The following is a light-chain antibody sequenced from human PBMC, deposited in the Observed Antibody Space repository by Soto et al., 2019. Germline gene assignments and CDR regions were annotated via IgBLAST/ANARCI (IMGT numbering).Light chain of an antibody. Sequence: DIQMTQSPSTLSASVGDRVTITCRASQSISSWLAWYQQKPGKAPELLIYDAFSLKSGVPSRFSGSGSGTEFPLTISSLQPDDFASYSCQQYYTYSYTFGQGTKLEIK. V-gene: IGKV1-5*01. CDR3: QQYYTYSYT. CDR1: QSISSW. CDR2: DAF. J-gene: IGKJ2*01.